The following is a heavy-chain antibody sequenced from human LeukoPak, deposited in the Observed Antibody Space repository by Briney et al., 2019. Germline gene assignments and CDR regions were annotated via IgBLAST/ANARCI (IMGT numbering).Heavy chain of an antibody. V-gene: IGHV4-34*01. CDR2: INHSGST. CDR1: GGSFSGYY. Sequence: SETLSLTCAVYGGSFSGYYWSWIRQPPGKGLEWIGEINHSGSTNYNPSLKSRVTISVDTSKNQFSLKLSSVTAADTAVYYCAREGDHSSSWLYAFDIWGQGTMVTVSS. J-gene: IGHJ3*02. CDR3: AREGDHSSSWLYAFDI. D-gene: IGHD6-13*01.